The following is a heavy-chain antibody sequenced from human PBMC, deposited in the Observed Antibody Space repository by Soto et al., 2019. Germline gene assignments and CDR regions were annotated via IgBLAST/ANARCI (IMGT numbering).Heavy chain of an antibody. V-gene: IGHV3-9*01. D-gene: IGHD2-15*01. CDR1: GFTFDDYA. CDR3: AKGGPDVFCGGGRCYFDY. J-gene: IGHJ4*02. CDR2: ISWNSNII. Sequence: EVQLVESGGGLVQPGRSLRLSCAASGFTFDDYAMHWVRRVPGKGLEWVSSISWNSNIIGYEDSVKGRFTISRDNAKNSLYLQMNSLRPEDTALYYCAKGGPDVFCGGGRCYFDYWGQGTLVTVSS.